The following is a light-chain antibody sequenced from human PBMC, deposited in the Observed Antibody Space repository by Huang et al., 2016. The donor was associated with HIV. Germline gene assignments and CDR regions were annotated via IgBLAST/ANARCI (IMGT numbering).Light chain of an antibody. Sequence: DIQMTQSPSSLSASIGDRVTITCQASQDIRNYLNWYRQKPGKAPELLIYDASNLQTGVPLMFTGSGSGTNFTFTISSLQSEDIATYYCQQYDHLYTFGQGTKLEI. CDR1: QDIRNY. J-gene: IGKJ2*01. CDR3: QQYDHLYT. CDR2: DAS. V-gene: IGKV1-33*01.